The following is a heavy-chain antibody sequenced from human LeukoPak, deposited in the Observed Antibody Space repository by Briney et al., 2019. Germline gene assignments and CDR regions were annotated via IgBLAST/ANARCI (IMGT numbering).Heavy chain of an antibody. CDR3: GRGGSYRAFDI. J-gene: IGHJ3*02. D-gene: IGHD5-24*01. Sequence: PGGSLRLSCAASGFTFSSYGMHWVRQAPGKGLEWVALIRYDGSNKYYADFVKGRFTISRDNSKNTLYLQMNSLRAEDTAVYYCGRGGSYRAFDIWGQGTMVTVSS. CDR1: GFTFSSYG. V-gene: IGHV3-30*02. CDR2: IRYDGSNK.